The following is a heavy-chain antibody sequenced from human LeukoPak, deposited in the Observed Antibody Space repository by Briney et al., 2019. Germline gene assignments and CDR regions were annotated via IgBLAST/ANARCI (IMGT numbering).Heavy chain of an antibody. CDR2: IYYSGST. CDR3: ARDEVLHSSGYYYARDFDY. V-gene: IGHV4-59*12. Sequence: SSETLSLTCTVSGGSISSYYWSWIRQPPGKGLEWIGYIYYSGSTNYNPSLKSRVTISVDTSKNQFSLKLSSVTAADTAVYYCARDEVLHSSGYYYARDFDYWGQGTLVTVSS. CDR1: GGSISSYY. D-gene: IGHD3-22*01. J-gene: IGHJ4*02.